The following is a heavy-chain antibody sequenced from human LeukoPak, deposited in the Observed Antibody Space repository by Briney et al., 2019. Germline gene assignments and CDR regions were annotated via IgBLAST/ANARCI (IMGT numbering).Heavy chain of an antibody. J-gene: IGHJ4*02. CDR3: ARDDHGEGYFDY. Sequence: ASVKVSCKASGYTFTGYYMHWVRQAPGQGVEWMGWINPNSGGTNYAQKFQGRVTMTRDTSISTAYMELSRLRSDDTAVYYCARDDHGEGYFDYWGQGTLVTVSS. V-gene: IGHV1-2*02. D-gene: IGHD4/OR15-4a*01. CDR2: INPNSGGT. CDR1: GYTFTGYY.